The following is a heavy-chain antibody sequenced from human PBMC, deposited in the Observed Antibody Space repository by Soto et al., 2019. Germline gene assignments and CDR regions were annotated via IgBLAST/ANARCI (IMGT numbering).Heavy chain of an antibody. CDR3: LRHAGSLGY. Sequence: PGGSLRLSCVVSGFTFSSYSMDWVRQAPGKGLEWVSYITSGSSTIHYADSVKGRFTISRDNAKNSVFLQMNSLRVEDTAVYYCLRHAGSLGYWCQAVLVSGS. CDR1: GFTFSSYS. V-gene: IGHV3-48*01. D-gene: IGHD3-10*01. CDR2: ITSGSSTI. J-gene: IGHJ4*02.